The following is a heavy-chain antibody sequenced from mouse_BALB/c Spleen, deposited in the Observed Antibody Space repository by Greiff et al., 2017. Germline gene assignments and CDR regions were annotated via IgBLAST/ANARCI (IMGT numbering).Heavy chain of an antibody. CDR1: GYTFTSYW. Sequence: QVQLQQPGAELVRPGASVKLSCKASGYTFTSYWINWVKQRPGQGLEWIGNIYPSDSYTNYNQKFKDKATLTVDKSSSTAYMQLSSPTSEDSAVYYCTRGYYGSSYPAYWGQGTLVTVSA. CDR3: TRGYYGSSYPAY. V-gene: IGHV1-69*02. J-gene: IGHJ3*01. CDR2: IYPSDSYT. D-gene: IGHD1-1*01.